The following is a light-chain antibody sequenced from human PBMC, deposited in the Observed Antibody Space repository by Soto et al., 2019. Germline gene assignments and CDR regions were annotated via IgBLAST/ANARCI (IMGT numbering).Light chain of an antibody. CDR2: DAS. CDR1: QTINNY. V-gene: IGKV3-11*01. CDR3: QQRRDWPPRLT. J-gene: IGKJ4*01. Sequence: EIVLTQSPAPLSLSPGDRATLSCSASQTINNYLAWYQQKPGQAPTLLVHDASYRAIGIPARCSGNGSVTDFALTISSLEPEDFAVYYCQQRRDWPPRLTFGGGTKVEIK.